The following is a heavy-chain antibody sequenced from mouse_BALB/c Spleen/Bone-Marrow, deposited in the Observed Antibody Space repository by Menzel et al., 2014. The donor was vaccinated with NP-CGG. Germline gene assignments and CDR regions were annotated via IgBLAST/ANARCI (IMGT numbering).Heavy chain of an antibody. CDR2: IDTSDSYT. CDR3: ARGGHDFSLDY. J-gene: IGHJ4*01. CDR1: GYTFTDNW. V-gene: IGHV1-69*01. D-gene: IGHD2-4*01. Sequence: QVQLQQSGAELGMPGASVKMSYKASGYTFTDNWIYWVKQRPGQGLEWIGAIDTSDSYTNYNQKFMGKASLTVDASSSTAYVQVSSLTSDDSAVYYCARGGHDFSLDYWGQGTSVTVSS.